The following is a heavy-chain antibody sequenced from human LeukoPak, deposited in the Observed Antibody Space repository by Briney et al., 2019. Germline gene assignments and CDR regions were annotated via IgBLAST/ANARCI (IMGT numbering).Heavy chain of an antibody. CDR3: ARDLPGITGTPDY. D-gene: IGHD1-7*01. CDR1: GYSFTDYY. CDR2: INPNSGGT. Sequence: ASVTVSFKASGYSFTDYYMHWVRQAPGQGLEWMGWINPNSGGTKHPQKFQVRVTMTRDTSISTAYMELSRLRSDDTAVYYCARDLPGITGTPDYWGQGTLVTVSS. V-gene: IGHV1-2*02. J-gene: IGHJ4*02.